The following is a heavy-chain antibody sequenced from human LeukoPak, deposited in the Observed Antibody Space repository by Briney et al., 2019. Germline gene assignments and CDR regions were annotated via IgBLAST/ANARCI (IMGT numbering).Heavy chain of an antibody. Sequence: PGGSLRLSCAASGFIFSAYDMHWVRQPPGGGLEWVSSIGISGDTYYRDSVKGRFTVSREDAKNSLYLQLNNLRAGDTAVFYCARGKYGYTSGWQIPDYWGQGTLVTVSS. CDR1: GFIFSAYD. J-gene: IGHJ4*02. CDR3: ARGKYGYTSGWQIPDY. CDR2: IGISGDT. D-gene: IGHD6-19*01. V-gene: IGHV3-13*01.